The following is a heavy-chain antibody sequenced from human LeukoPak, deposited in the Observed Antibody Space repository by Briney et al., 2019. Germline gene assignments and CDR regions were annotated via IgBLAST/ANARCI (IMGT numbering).Heavy chain of an antibody. CDR3: ARPSSSSSPDY. CDR2: IYPGDSET. V-gene: IGHV5-51*01. D-gene: IGHD2-2*01. CDR1: GYLFTNYW. Sequence: GESLKISCKGSGYLFTNYWIGWVRQMPGEGLEWMGIIYPGDSETRYGPSSQGQVTISADKSISTAYLQWSGLKASDSAMYYCARPSSSSSPDYWGQGTLVTVSS. J-gene: IGHJ4*02.